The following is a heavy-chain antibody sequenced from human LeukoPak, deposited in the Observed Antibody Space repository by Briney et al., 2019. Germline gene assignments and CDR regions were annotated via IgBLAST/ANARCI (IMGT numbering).Heavy chain of an antibody. D-gene: IGHD1-14*01. CDR2: IYHSGST. Sequence: SETLSLTCTVSGYSISSGYYWGWIRQPPGKGLEWIGSIYHSGSTYYNPSLKSRGTISVDTSKNQFSLKLSSVTAADTAEYYCARLGRAAPFDYWGQGTQVTVSS. V-gene: IGHV4-38-2*02. CDR1: GYSISSGYY. CDR3: ARLGRAAPFDY. J-gene: IGHJ4*02.